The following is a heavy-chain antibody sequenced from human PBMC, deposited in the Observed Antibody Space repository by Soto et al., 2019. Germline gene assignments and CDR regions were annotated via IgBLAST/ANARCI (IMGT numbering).Heavy chain of an antibody. CDR2: IRSDANTK. CDR1: GFTFSNFA. J-gene: IGHJ4*02. Sequence: QVPLVESGGGVVQPGGSRRLSCAASGFTFSNFAMHWVRQAPGKGLEWVSGIRSDANTKNYGDSVRGRFIISRDNSGNTLYLQMNRLRADDTAVYYCARERVGRLPGTGGFDFWGQGTLVTVSS. V-gene: IGHV3-33*01. CDR3: ARERVGRLPGTGGFDF. D-gene: IGHD2-21*02.